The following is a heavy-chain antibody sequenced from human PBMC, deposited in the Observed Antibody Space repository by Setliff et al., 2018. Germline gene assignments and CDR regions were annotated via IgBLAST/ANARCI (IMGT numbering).Heavy chain of an antibody. CDR3: AKDRQQLYFDY. V-gene: IGHV3-30*18. Sequence: GGSLRLSCAASGFTFSSYGMHWVRQAPGKGLEWVAVISYDGSNKYYADSVKGQFTISRDNSKNTPYLQMNSLRAEDTAVYYCAKDRQQLYFDYWGQGTLVTVSS. CDR1: GFTFSSYG. J-gene: IGHJ4*02. D-gene: IGHD6-13*01. CDR2: ISYDGSNK.